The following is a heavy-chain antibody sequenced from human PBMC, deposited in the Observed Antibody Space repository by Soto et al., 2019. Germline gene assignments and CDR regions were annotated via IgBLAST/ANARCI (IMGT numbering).Heavy chain of an antibody. Sequence: GGSLRLSCAASGFTFDDYAMHWVRQAPGKGLEWVSGISWNSGSIGYADSVKGRFTISRDNAKNSLYLQMNSLRAEDTALYYCAKDLLVPAAIVDPDYMDVWGKGTTVTVSS. CDR1: GFTFDDYA. CDR2: ISWNSGSI. CDR3: AKDLLVPAAIVDPDYMDV. D-gene: IGHD2-2*01. J-gene: IGHJ6*03. V-gene: IGHV3-9*01.